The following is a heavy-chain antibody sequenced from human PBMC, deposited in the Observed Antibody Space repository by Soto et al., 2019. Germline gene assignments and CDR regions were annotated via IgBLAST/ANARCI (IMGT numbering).Heavy chain of an antibody. CDR3: AKDYNNHLTGYYAH. V-gene: IGHV3-9*01. CDR1: GFPFNDHA. D-gene: IGHD3-9*01. CDR2: ISWDSGIR. J-gene: IGHJ4*02. Sequence: PGGSLRLSCAASGFPFNDHAMHLVRQAPGKGLEWVSSISWDSGIREYADSVKGRFTISRDNAKNSLYLEMNSLRADDTALYYCAKDYNNHLTGYYAHWGQGTPVTVSS.